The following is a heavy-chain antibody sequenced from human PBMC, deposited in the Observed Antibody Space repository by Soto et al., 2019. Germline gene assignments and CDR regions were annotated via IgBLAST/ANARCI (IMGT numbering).Heavy chain of an antibody. CDR2: VSASGGST. J-gene: IGHJ4*02. CDR1: GFTFSGYS. V-gene: IGHV3-23*01. CDR3: AKDLDSSGWYTLLFDH. D-gene: IGHD6-19*01. Sequence: GSLGLSCAASGFTFSGYSMSWVRPAPGKGLEWVSVVSASGGSTDYADSVKGRFTISRDNSKNTLYLQMNSLRAEDTAIYYCAKDLDSSGWYTLLFDHWGQGTLVTVS.